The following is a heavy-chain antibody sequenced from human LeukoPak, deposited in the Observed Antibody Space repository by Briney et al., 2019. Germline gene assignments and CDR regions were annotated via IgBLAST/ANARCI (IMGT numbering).Heavy chain of an antibody. CDR2: ISSDGSYK. D-gene: IGHD3-9*01. CDR1: GISFKDCG. Sequence: PGGSLRLSCAASGISFKDCGMHWVRQAPGKGLEWVAVISSDGSYKDFPDSVKGRFTVSRDNSKNTLFLQMDSLRPEDTALYFCAKASTIYYDILTGFGDSFDVWGQGTRVTVSS. J-gene: IGHJ3*01. V-gene: IGHV3-30*18. CDR3: AKASTIYYDILTGFGDSFDV.